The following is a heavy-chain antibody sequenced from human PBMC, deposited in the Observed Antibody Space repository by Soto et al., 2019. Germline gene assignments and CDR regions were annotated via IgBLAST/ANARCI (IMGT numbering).Heavy chain of an antibody. CDR2: IQSGGPT. CDR1: GFTVSSKY. D-gene: IGHD3-3*01. V-gene: IGHV3-66*02. CDR3: ARAYYDFWSGYQRPRAGNY. Sequence: GGSLRLSCAASGFTVSSKYMSWVRQAPGKGLEWVSLIQSGGPTYYADSVKGRFTISRDNSKNTLYLQMNSLRAEDTAVYYCARAYYDFWSGYQRPRAGNYWGQGTLVTVSS. J-gene: IGHJ4*02.